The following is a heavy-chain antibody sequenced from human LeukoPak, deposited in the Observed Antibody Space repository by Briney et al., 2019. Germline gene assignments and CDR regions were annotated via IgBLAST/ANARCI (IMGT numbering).Heavy chain of an antibody. V-gene: IGHV5-51*01. CDR1: GYRLNSYW. CDR2: IYPGDSGT. D-gene: IGHD5-24*01. Sequence: GESLKISCKGSGYRLNSYWIGLVRQMPGKGLVSMGIIYPGDSGTRYSPSFQGQVTISADKSISTAYLQWSSLKASDTAMYYCARLGCCGRDGYNIASFDYWGQGTLVTVSS. J-gene: IGHJ4*02. CDR3: ARLGCCGRDGYNIASFDY.